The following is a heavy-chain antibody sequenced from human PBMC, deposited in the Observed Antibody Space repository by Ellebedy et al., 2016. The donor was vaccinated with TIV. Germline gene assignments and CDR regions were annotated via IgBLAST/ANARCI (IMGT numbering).Heavy chain of an antibody. CDR3: ARGRMSAGAVAGNLPPFDY. J-gene: IGHJ4*02. D-gene: IGHD6-19*01. Sequence: ASVKVSXXASGYTITSYHMHWVRQAPGQGLEWMGVINTNTRSATYAQEFQGRVTMTRDTSTSTVYMELSSLRSEDTAVYYCARGRMSAGAVAGNLPPFDYWGQGIPVTVSS. CDR1: GYTITSYH. V-gene: IGHV1-46*01. CDR2: INTNTRSA.